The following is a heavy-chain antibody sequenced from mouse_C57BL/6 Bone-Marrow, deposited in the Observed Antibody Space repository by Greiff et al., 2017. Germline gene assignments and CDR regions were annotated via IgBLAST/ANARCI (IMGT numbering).Heavy chain of an antibody. V-gene: IGHV1-54*01. CDR1: GYAFTNYL. J-gene: IGHJ3*01. CDR3: ARHAIYYDYGGFAY. CDR2: INPGSGGT. D-gene: IGHD2-4*01. Sequence: QVQLQQSGAELVRPGTSVKVSCKASGYAFTNYLIEWVKQRPGQGLEWIGVINPGSGGTNYNEKFKGKATLTADKSSSTAYMQLSSLTSEDSAVYFCARHAIYYDYGGFAYWGQGTLVTVSA.